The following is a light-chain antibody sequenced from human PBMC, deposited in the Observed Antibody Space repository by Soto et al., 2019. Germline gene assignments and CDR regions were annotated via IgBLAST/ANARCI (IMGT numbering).Light chain of an antibody. CDR1: HSVSGV. CDR2: RAS. Sequence: EIVMTQSPGTLSVSPGERATLSCRASHSVSGVLAWYQQKPGQAPRLLIYRASIRVTGIPARFSGSGSGTDFTLTISSLQSEDFAVYYCQQKNNWPYTFGQGTKLEIK. J-gene: IGKJ2*01. V-gene: IGKV3-15*01. CDR3: QQKNNWPYT.